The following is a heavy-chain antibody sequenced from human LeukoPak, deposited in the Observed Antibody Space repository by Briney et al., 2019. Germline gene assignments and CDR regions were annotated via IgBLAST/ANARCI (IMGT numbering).Heavy chain of an antibody. Sequence: GGSLRLSCAASGFTFSTYSMNWVRQAPGKGLEWVSYISSGSRTIYYADSVKGRFTISRDNAKSSLYLQMNRLRAEDTAVYFCARDDDDYSNSGPLDYWGQGTLVTVSS. V-gene: IGHV3-48*01. CDR2: ISSGSRTI. J-gene: IGHJ4*02. CDR1: GFTFSTYS. CDR3: ARDDDDYSNSGPLDY. D-gene: IGHD4-11*01.